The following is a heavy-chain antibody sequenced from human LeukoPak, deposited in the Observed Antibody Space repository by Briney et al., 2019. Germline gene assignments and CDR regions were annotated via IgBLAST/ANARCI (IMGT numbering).Heavy chain of an antibody. CDR3: ARNYDYGDYDKSYYFDL. CDR1: GFTFSSYS. J-gene: IGHJ2*01. CDR2: ISSSSSYI. D-gene: IGHD4-17*01. Sequence: PGRSLRLSCAASGFTFSSYSMNWVRQAPGKGLEWVSSISSSSSYIYYADSVKGRFTISRDNAKNSLYLQMNSLRAEDTALYYCARNYDYGDYDKSYYFDLWGRGTLVTVSS. V-gene: IGHV3-21*01.